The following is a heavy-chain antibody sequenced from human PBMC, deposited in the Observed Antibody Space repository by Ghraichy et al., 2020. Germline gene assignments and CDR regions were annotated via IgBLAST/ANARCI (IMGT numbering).Heavy chain of an antibody. J-gene: IGHJ5*02. CDR1: GGTFSSYA. CDR3: ARDNGRFQTGGRWFDP. D-gene: IGHD3-3*01. V-gene: IGHV1-69*04. CDR2: IIPILGIA. Sequence: SVKISCKASGGTFSSYAISWVRQAPGQGLEWMGRIIPILGIANYAQKFQGRVTITADKSTSTAYMELSSLRSEDTAVYYCARDNGRFQTGGRWFDPWGQGTLVTVSS.